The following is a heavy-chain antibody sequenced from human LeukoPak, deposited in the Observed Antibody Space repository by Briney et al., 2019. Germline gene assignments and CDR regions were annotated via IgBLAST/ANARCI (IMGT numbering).Heavy chain of an antibody. V-gene: IGHV3-48*04. CDR2: ISSSGSTI. CDR1: GFTFSSFG. Sequence: GGSLRLSCAASGFTFSSFGMHWVRQAPGKGLEWVSYISSSGSTIYYADSVKGRFTISRDNAKNSLYLQMNSLRAEDTAVYYCARTKYDFWSGYHGMDVWGQGTTVTVSS. D-gene: IGHD3-3*01. J-gene: IGHJ6*02. CDR3: ARTKYDFWSGYHGMDV.